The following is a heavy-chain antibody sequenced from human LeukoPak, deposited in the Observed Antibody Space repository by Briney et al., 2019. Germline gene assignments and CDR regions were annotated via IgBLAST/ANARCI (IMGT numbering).Heavy chain of an antibody. J-gene: IGHJ6*03. CDR2: IRYDGSNK. CDR3: ARGPSITGTTPYYYYMDV. CDR1: GFTFSSYG. V-gene: IGHV3-33*01. D-gene: IGHD1-7*01. Sequence: GESLRLSCAASGFTFSSYGMNWVRQAPGKGLEWVSGIRYDGSNKYYADSVKGRFTISRDNSKNTPYLQMNSLIAEDTAVYYCARGPSITGTTPYYYYMDVWGKGTTVTVSS.